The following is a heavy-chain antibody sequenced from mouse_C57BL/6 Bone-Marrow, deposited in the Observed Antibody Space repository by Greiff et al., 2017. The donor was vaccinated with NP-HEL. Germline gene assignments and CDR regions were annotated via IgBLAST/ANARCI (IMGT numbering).Heavy chain of an antibody. Sequence: VKLQESGPGLVQPSQSLSLTCTVSGFSLTSYGVHWVRQPPGKGLEWLGVIWSGGSTDYNAAFISRLSISTDNSKSQVVFKMNSLQADDTAIYYCAKGGYAMDCWGQGTSVTVSS. CDR3: AKGGYAMDC. J-gene: IGHJ4*01. CDR2: IWSGGST. V-gene: IGHV2-4*01. CDR1: GFSLTSYG.